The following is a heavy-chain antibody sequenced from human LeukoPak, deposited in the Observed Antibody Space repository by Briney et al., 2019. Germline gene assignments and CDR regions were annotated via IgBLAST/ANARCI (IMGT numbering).Heavy chain of an antibody. V-gene: IGHV3-23*01. Sequence: GGSLRLSCAASGFTFSSYAMSWVRQAPGKGLEWVLAISGSGGSTYYADSVKGRFTISRDNSKNTLYLQMNSLRAEDTAVYHCPKDGGYASSNWYGYYYYGMDVWGQGTTVTVSS. CDR3: PKDGGYASSNWYGYYYYGMDV. J-gene: IGHJ6*02. CDR1: GFTFSSYA. CDR2: ISGSGGST. D-gene: IGHD6-13*01.